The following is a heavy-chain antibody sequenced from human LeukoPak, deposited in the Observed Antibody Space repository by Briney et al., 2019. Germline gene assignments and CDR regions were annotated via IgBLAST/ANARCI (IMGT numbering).Heavy chain of an antibody. CDR2: ISSSSSYT. CDR3: ARMIQLGATGD. CDR1: GFTFSSYS. D-gene: IGHD1-26*01. Sequence: PGGSLRLSCAASGFTFSSYSMNWVRQAPGRGLEWVSSISSSSSYTYYADSVKGRFTISRDNAKNSLYLQMNSLRAEDTAVYYCARMIQLGATGDSGQGTLVTVSS. J-gene: IGHJ4*02. V-gene: IGHV3-21*01.